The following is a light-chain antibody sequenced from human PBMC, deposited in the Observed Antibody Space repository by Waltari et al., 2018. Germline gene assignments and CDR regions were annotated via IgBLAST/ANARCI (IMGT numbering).Light chain of an antibody. CDR3: QTWGTGIQV. J-gene: IGLJ3*02. V-gene: IGLV4-69*01. CDR2: LNSGGSH. Sequence: QLVLTQSPSASASPGASVTLPCTLSSGHRPYAIAWHQQQSENGPRFLMKLNSGGSHKKGDGIPDRFSGSSSGAERYLTISSLQSEDEADYYCQTWGTGIQVFGGGTKLTVL. CDR1: SGHRPYA.